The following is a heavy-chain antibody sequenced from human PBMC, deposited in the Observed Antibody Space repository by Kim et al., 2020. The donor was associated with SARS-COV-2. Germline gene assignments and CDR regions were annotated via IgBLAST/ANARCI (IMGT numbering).Heavy chain of an antibody. CDR3: ARDPRNMGY. CDR1: GYSISSGFY. Sequence: SETLSLTCTVSGYSISSGFYWGWIRQPPGKGLEWIASTYHSGSAYYNPSLRSRVTISVDTSKNQFSLKLSSVTAADTAVYYCARDPRNMGYWGQGALVT. D-gene: IGHD3-10*01. J-gene: IGHJ4*02. V-gene: IGHV4-38-2*02. CDR2: TYHSGSA.